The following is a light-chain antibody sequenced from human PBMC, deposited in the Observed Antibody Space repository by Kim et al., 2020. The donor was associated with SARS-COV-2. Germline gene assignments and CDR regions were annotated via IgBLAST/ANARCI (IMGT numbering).Light chain of an antibody. Sequence: PGERATLSFRASQSIRSEFLAWYQQISGQPPRLLIFGASNRAAGIPDRFSGGGSGTDFTLTITRLEPADSAVYYCQQYTTSPPAYTFGQGTKLEI. V-gene: IGKV3-20*01. CDR3: QQYTTSPPAYT. CDR1: QSIRSEF. J-gene: IGKJ2*01. CDR2: GAS.